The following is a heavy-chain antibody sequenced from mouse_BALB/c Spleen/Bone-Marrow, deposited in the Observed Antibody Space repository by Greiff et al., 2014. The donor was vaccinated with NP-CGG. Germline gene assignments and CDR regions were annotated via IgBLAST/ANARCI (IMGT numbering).Heavy chain of an antibody. J-gene: IGHJ1*01. V-gene: IGHV14-3*02. CDR2: IDPANGNT. D-gene: IGHD2-14*01. CDR3: ASYRYGWYFDV. Sequence: VQLQQSGAELVKPGASVKLSCTASGFNIKDTFMHWVKQRPEQGLEWIGRIDPANGNTKYDPEFQGKATITADTSSNTAYLQLSSPTSEDTAVYYCASYRYGWYFDVWGAGTTVTVSS. CDR1: GFNIKDTF.